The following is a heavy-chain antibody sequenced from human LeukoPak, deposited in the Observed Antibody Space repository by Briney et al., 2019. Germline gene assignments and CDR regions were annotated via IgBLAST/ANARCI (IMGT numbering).Heavy chain of an antibody. CDR3: ASLLNGGVAHWFDP. D-gene: IGHD7-27*01. CDR2: IHYSGKV. CDR1: GGSFSSSSYY. V-gene: IGHV4-39*01. Sequence: SETLSLTCTVSGGSFSSSSYYWGWIRQPPGKGLEWIGSIHYSGKVYYNPSLKSRVTTSVDTSTDQFSLRLSSATAADTAIYYCASLLNGGVAHWFDPWGQGTLVTVSS. J-gene: IGHJ5*02.